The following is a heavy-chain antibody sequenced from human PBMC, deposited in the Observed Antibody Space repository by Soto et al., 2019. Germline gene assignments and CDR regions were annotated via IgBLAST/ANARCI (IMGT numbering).Heavy chain of an antibody. J-gene: IGHJ2*01. CDR2: IYYSGSP. CDR1: GGSISSYY. Sequence: QVQLQESGPGLVRPSETLSLTCTVSGGSISSYYWSWIRQPPGKGLEWIGYIYYSGSPNYSPSLESRVTISEDTSKNQFSLKLSSVTAADTAIYYCAGARDDYNGWYFDLWGRGTLVTVSS. V-gene: IGHV4-59*01. D-gene: IGHD4-4*01. CDR3: AGARDDYNGWYFDL.